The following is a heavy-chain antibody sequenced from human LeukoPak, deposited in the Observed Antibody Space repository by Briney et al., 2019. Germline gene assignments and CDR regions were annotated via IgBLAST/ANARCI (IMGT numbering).Heavy chain of an antibody. CDR2: IYTSGST. J-gene: IGHJ4*02. Sequence: SETLSLTCTVSGGSISSYYWSWIRQPAGKGLEWIGRIYTSGSTNYNPSLKSRVTMSVDTSKNQFSLRLSSVTAADTAVYYCARVSYSYGFDDYWGQGTLVTVSS. V-gene: IGHV4-4*07. CDR1: GGSISSYY. D-gene: IGHD5-18*01. CDR3: ARVSYSYGFDDY.